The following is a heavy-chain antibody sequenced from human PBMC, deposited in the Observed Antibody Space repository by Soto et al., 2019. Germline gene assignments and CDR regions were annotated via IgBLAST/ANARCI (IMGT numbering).Heavy chain of an antibody. J-gene: IGHJ6*02. CDR3: ARDLVVPAAPYGMDV. D-gene: IGHD2-2*01. CDR2: IYSGGST. Sequence: EVQLVETGGGLIQPGGSLRLSCAASGFTVSSNYMSWVRQAPGKGLEWVSVIYSGGSTYYADSVKGRFTISRDNSKNTLYRQMNSLRAEDTAVYYCARDLVVPAAPYGMDVWGQGTTVTVSS. CDR1: GFTVSSNY. V-gene: IGHV3-53*02.